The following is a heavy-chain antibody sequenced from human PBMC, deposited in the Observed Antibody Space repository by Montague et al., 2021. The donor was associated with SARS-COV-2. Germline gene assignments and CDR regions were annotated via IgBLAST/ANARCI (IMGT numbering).Heavy chain of an antibody. CDR2: VSASGST. Sequence: SETLSLTCTVYGDSISYFYWSWIRQPAGKGLVWIGRVSASGSTNYNPSLNSRVTMSVDTSRKQFALRLSPVTAADTAVYYCARDVVAAPGYFDYWGQGTLVTVSS. D-gene: IGHD6-13*01. CDR1: GDSISYFY. V-gene: IGHV4-4*07. CDR3: ARDVVAAPGYFDY. J-gene: IGHJ4*02.